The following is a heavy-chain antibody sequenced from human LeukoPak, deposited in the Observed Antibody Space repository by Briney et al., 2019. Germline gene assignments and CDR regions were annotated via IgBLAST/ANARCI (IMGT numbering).Heavy chain of an antibody. D-gene: IGHD3-22*01. V-gene: IGHV1-8*03. CDR3: ATLYYDSSGYFQPPDAFDI. J-gene: IGHJ3*02. CDR2: MNPNSGNT. Sequence: ASVKVSCKASGYTFTSYDINWVRQATGQGLEWMGWMNPNSGNTGYAQKFQGRVTITRNTSISTAYMELSSLRSEDTAVYYCATLYYDSSGYFQPPDAFDIWGQGTMVTVSS. CDR1: GYTFTSYD.